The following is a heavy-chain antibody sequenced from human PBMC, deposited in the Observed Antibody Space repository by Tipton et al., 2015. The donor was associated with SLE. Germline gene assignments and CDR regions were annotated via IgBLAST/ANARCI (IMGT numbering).Heavy chain of an antibody. CDR1: GYSISSGFY. V-gene: IGHV4-38-2*01. CDR3: ARRTSGYAADY. J-gene: IGHJ4*02. CDR2: IDYSGRT. Sequence: TLSLTCAVSGYSISSGFYWGWFRQSPGKGLEWIGSIDYSGRTYYTPSLRSQLTIAFDTSKNQFSLKLNSVTVADTAFYYCARRTSGYAADYWGQGTLVTVSS. D-gene: IGHD5-12*01.